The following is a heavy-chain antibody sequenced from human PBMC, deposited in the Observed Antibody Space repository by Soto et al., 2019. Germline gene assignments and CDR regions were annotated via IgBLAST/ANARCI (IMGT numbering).Heavy chain of an antibody. Sequence: PGGSLRLSCAASGFTFSDYYMSWIRQAPGKGLEWVSYISSSSSYTNYADSVKGRFTISRDNAKNSLYLQMNSLRAEDTAVYYCARVAYGGKLYMDFDYWGQGTLVTVSS. CDR2: ISSSSSYT. CDR3: ARVAYGGKLYMDFDY. V-gene: IGHV3-11*06. J-gene: IGHJ4*02. CDR1: GFTFSDYY. D-gene: IGHD4-17*01.